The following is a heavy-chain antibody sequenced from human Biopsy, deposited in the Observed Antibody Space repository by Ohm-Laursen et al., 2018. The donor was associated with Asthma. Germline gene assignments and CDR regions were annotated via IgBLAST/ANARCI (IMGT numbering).Heavy chain of an antibody. Sequence: SLRLSCAASGFTFSSYAMSWVRQAPGKGLEWVAVMSFDGRQTYYADSVKGRFTISRDNSKNALYLQMNSLRAEDTAVYYCAKERYYDFWSGYPIWGQGTMVTVSS. CDR3: AKERYYDFWSGYPI. J-gene: IGHJ3*02. CDR2: MSFDGRQT. CDR1: GFTFSSYA. D-gene: IGHD3-3*01. V-gene: IGHV3-30*18.